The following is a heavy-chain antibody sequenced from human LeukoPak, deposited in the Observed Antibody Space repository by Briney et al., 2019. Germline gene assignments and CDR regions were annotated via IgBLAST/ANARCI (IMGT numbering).Heavy chain of an antibody. CDR1: GFTFSSYG. CDR2: ISSSSSHI. Sequence: GGSLRLSCAASGFTFSSYGMNWVRQAPGKGLEWVSFISSSSSHIYYADSVKGRFTISRDNPKKSLYLQMNSLRAEDTAAYYCARVEGGAWAFDYWGQGTLVTVSS. J-gene: IGHJ4*02. V-gene: IGHV3-21*01. CDR3: ARVEGGAWAFDY. D-gene: IGHD1-26*01.